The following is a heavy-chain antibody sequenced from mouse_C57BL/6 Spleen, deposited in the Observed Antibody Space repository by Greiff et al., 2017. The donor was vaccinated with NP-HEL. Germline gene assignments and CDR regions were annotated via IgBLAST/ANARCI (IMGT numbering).Heavy chain of an antibody. D-gene: IGHD1-3*01. Sequence: EVKLVESGGGLVQPGGSLSLSCAASGFTFTDYYMSWVRQPPGKALEWLGFIRNKANGYTTEYSASVKGRFTISRDNSQSILYLQMNALRAEDSATYYCARVYSHYFDYWGQGTTLTVSS. J-gene: IGHJ2*01. CDR1: GFTFTDYY. V-gene: IGHV7-3*01. CDR3: ARVYSHYFDY. CDR2: IRNKANGYTT.